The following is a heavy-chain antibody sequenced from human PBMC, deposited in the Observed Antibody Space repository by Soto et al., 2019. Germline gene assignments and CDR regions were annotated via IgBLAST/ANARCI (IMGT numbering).Heavy chain of an antibody. V-gene: IGHV1-69*02. CDR2: IIPILGIA. CDR1: GGTFSSYT. D-gene: IGHD1-26*01. J-gene: IGHJ4*02. Sequence: QVQLVQSGAEVKKPGSSVKVSCKASGGTFSSYTISWVRQAPGQGLEWMGRIIPILGIANYAQKFQGRVTITADKSTSTAYRELSRLRSEDTAVYYCARGGWELLTFDYWGQGTLVTVSS. CDR3: ARGGWELLTFDY.